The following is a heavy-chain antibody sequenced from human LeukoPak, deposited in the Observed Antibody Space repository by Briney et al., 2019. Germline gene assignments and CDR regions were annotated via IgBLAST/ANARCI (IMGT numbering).Heavy chain of an antibody. J-gene: IGHJ6*03. CDR2: IYPGDSDT. CDR1: GYSFTSYW. D-gene: IGHD5-12*01. V-gene: IGHV5-51*01. Sequence: GESLKISGKGSGYSFTSYWIGWVRQMPGKGLKWMGIIYPGDSDTRYSPSFQGQVTIPADKSISTAYLQWSRLKDSDTAMYYCARLPGGRGYPIYYMDVWGKGTTVTVSS. CDR3: ARLPGGRGYPIYYMDV.